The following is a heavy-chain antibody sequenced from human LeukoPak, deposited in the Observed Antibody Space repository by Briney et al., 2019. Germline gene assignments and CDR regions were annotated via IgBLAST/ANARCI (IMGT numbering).Heavy chain of an antibody. D-gene: IGHD3-22*01. CDR2: VSSSSSYI. CDR3: ASGSYYYDSSGYSDY. J-gene: IGHJ4*02. CDR1: GFTFSSYS. Sequence: GGSLRLSCAASGFTFSSYSMDWVRQAPGKGLEWVSSVSSSSSYIYYADSVKGRFTISRDNAKNSLYLQMNSLRAEDTAVYYCASGSYYYDSSGYSDYWGQGTLVTVSS. V-gene: IGHV3-21*01.